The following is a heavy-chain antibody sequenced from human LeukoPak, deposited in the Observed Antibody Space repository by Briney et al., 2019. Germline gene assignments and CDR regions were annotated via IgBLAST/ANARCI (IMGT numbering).Heavy chain of an antibody. J-gene: IGHJ5*02. V-gene: IGHV1-69*13. CDR3: AREFGVGANNWFDP. CDR2: IISIFGTA. CDR1: GGTLSSYA. D-gene: IGHD3-3*01. Sequence: ASVKVSCKASGGTLSSYASSWVRQAPGQGLEWMGGIISIFGTANYPQKFQGRVTIIADESTSTSYMELSRLRSEDTAVYYCAREFGVGANNWFDPWGKGTLVTVSS.